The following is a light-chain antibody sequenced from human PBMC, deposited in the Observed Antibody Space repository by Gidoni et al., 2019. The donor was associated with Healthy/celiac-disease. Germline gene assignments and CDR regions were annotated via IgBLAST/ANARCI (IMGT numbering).Light chain of an antibody. V-gene: IGKV1-13*02. CDR2: DAS. CDR1: QGISSA. CDR3: HQFHTLPAYT. Sequence: AIHLPQSPSSLAASTGDSVPITCLASQGISSALAWYQQQTGQAPKLLIYDASSLESGVPSRCSGSGCGTDFTLTISSLQPEDFAAYYCHQFHTLPAYTFGQGTKLEIK. J-gene: IGKJ2*01.